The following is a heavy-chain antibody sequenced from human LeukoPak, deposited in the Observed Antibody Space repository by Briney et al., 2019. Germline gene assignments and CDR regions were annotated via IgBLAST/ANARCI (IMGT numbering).Heavy chain of an antibody. D-gene: IGHD6-13*01. CDR3: AKAESSSWYFDY. Sequence: GGSLRLSCAASGFTFSSYAMSWVRQAPGKGLEWVSAISGSGGSTYCADSVKGRFTISRDNSKNTLYLQMNSLRAEDTAVYYCAKAESSSWYFDYWGQGTLVTVSS. CDR2: ISGSGGST. V-gene: IGHV3-23*01. J-gene: IGHJ4*02. CDR1: GFTFSSYA.